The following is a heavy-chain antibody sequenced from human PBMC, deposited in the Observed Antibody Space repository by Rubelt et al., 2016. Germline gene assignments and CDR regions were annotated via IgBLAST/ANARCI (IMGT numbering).Heavy chain of an antibody. CDR1: GGSFSGYY. CDR3: ARDSGGGYSYYYNGMGV. Sequence: QVQLQQWGAGLLKPSETLSLTCAVYGGSFSGYYWSWIRQPPGKGLEWIGEINHSGSTNYNPSLTSRGTISVDTSKNQFSLTQSVVTAADTAVYYCARDSGGGYSYYYNGMGVRGQGTTVTVSS. D-gene: IGHD3-22*01. V-gene: IGHV4-34*01. CDR2: INHSGST. J-gene: IGHJ6*02.